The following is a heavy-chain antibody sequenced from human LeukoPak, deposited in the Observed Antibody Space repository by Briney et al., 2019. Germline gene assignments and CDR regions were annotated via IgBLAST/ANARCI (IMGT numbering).Heavy chain of an antibody. V-gene: IGHV4-34*01. CDR1: GGSFSGYY. J-gene: IGHJ4*02. Sequence: SETLSLTCAVYGGSFSGYYWSWIRQPPGKGLEWIGEINHSGSTNYNPSLKSRVTISVDTSKNQFSLKLSSVTAADTAIYYCAKVATVTTYALADYWGQGTLVTVSS. CDR2: INHSGST. CDR3: AKVATVTTYALADY. D-gene: IGHD4-17*01.